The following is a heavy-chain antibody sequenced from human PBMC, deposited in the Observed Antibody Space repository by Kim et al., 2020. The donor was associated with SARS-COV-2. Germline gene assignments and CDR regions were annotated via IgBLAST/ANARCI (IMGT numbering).Heavy chain of an antibody. Sequence: GGSLRLSCAASGFTFSNYGMHWVRQAPGKGLEWVAVISSDGSNKDYADSVKGRFAISRDNSKNTLSLQMNSLRAEDTAVYYCAKDCAYYDILTGYYHSF. J-gene: IGHJ6*03. D-gene: IGHD3-9*01. CDR2: ISSDGSNK. CDR3: AKDCAYYDILTGYYHSF. V-gene: IGHV3-30*18. CDR1: GFTFSNYG.